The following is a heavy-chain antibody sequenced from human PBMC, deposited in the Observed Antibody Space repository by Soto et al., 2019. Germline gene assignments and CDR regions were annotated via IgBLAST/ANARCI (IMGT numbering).Heavy chain of an antibody. J-gene: IGHJ6*02. Sequence: GGSLRLSCAASGFTFSSYSMNWVRQAPGKGLEGVSSISSSSSYIYYADSVKGRFTISRDNAKNSLYLQMNSLRAEDTAVYYCARDSTSSGWGASYYYYGMDVWGQGITVTVSS. CDR3: ARDSTSSGWGASYYYYGMDV. D-gene: IGHD6-19*01. CDR2: ISSSSSYI. V-gene: IGHV3-21*01. CDR1: GFTFSSYS.